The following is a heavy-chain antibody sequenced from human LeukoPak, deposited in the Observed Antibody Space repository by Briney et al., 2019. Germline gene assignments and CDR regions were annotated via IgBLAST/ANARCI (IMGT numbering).Heavy chain of an antibody. J-gene: IGHJ4*02. V-gene: IGHV3-11*01. CDR3: ANLPPDSTTPTGF. Sequence: PGGSLRLSCAASGFTFSDYYMSWIRQAPGKGLECVSYISSSGSTIYYAGSVKGRFTISRDNAKNSLYLQMNSLRAEDTAVYYCANLPPDSTTPTGFWGRGTLVTVSS. CDR1: GFTFSDYY. CDR2: ISSSGSTI. D-gene: IGHD1-1*01.